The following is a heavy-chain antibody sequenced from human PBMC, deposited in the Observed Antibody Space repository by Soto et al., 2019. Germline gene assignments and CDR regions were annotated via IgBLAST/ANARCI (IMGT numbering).Heavy chain of an antibody. CDR3: ARDWGIAARPAWFDP. J-gene: IGHJ5*02. V-gene: IGHV1-69*13. CDR1: VGTFSRYA. CDR2: IIPIFGTA. Sequence: SVQVSCKASVGTFSRYAIIWVRQAPGQGLEWMGGIIPIFGTANYAQKVQGRVTITADQATSTAYMELSGLRSEDTAVYYCARDWGIAARPAWFDPWGQGTLVTVSS. D-gene: IGHD6-6*01.